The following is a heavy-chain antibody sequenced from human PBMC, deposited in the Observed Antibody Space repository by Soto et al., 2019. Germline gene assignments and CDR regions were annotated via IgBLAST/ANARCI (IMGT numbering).Heavy chain of an antibody. V-gene: IGHV3-30-3*01. CDR2: ISYDGSNK. Sequence: GGSLRLSCAASGFTFSSHAMHWVRQAPGKGLEWVAVISYDGSNKYYADSVKGRFTISRDNSKNTLYLQMNSLRAEDTAVYYCARDPWTYMDYYDSSGYYHYFDYWGQGTLVTVSS. CDR3: ARDPWTYMDYYDSSGYYHYFDY. J-gene: IGHJ4*02. D-gene: IGHD3-22*01. CDR1: GFTFSSHA.